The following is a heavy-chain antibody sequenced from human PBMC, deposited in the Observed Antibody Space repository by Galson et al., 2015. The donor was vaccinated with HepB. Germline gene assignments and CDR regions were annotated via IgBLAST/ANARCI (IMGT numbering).Heavy chain of an antibody. D-gene: IGHD3-10*01. CDR1: GYSLTESS. V-gene: IGHV1-24*01. Sequence: SVKVSCKVSGYSLTESSMYWVRQAPGKGLEWMGDFDSEDGGIVYAQKFQGRVSMTEDTSAETAYMELSSLRSEDTAVYYCAMDSFTSYYGSGTPRGAFDIWGQGTMVTVSS. CDR2: FDSEDGGI. J-gene: IGHJ3*02. CDR3: AMDSFTSYYGSGTPRGAFDI.